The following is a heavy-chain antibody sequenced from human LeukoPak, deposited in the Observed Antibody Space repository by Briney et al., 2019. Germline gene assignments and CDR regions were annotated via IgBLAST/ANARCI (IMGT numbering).Heavy chain of an antibody. Sequence: NASETLSLTCNVSGGSISSGGYYWSWIRQPAGKGLEWIGHIYTSGSPTYNPSLKSRVTLSVDASKNQFSLKLSSVTAADTAIYYCAGTPFGVEARWWGQGTLVIVSS. CDR3: AGTPFGVEARW. CDR1: GGSISSGGYY. D-gene: IGHD3-3*01. V-gene: IGHV4-61*09. CDR2: IYTSGSP. J-gene: IGHJ4*02.